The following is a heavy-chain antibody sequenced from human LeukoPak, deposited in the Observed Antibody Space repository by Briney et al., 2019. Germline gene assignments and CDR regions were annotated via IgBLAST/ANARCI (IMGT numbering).Heavy chain of an antibody. Sequence: GGSLRLSCAASGFTLTNYWMHWVRQAPGKGLEWVSAFSGSGISTYYADSVKGRFTISRDNSKNTLSLQMNSLRAEDTAVYYCAKETGHNAAAAPFDYWGQGTLVTVSS. D-gene: IGHD1-1*01. V-gene: IGHV3-23*01. CDR2: FSGSGIST. J-gene: IGHJ4*02. CDR1: GFTLTNYW. CDR3: AKETGHNAAAAPFDY.